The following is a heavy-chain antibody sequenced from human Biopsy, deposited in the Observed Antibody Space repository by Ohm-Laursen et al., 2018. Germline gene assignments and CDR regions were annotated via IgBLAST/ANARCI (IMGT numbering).Heavy chain of an antibody. CDR2: LFTSGTT. CDR1: GGSINSYY. Sequence: SETLSLTCTVSGGSINSYYWSWMRQPAGQGLEWIGRLFTSGTTNYSPSLNNLVTMSVDTSKNRFSLRLTSVTAADTAVYYCVRGGSGSFPFDYWGPGTLVTVSS. CDR3: VRGGSGSFPFDY. J-gene: IGHJ4*02. V-gene: IGHV4-4*07. D-gene: IGHD3-10*01.